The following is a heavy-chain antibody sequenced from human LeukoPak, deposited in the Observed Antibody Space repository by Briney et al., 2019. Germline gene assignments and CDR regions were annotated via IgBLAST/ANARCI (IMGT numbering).Heavy chain of an antibody. J-gene: IGHJ4*02. Sequence: KSSETLSLTCSVSAGSISSSSWWSWVRQSPVKGLEWIGEIYLYGTTNYNPSLKSRVTMSVDRSKNQFSLKLSSVTAADTAVYYCAKGSTSWLYVDYWGQGTLVTVSS. CDR3: AKGSTSWLYVDY. CDR1: AGSISSSSW. V-gene: IGHV4-4*02. D-gene: IGHD6-13*01. CDR2: IYLYGTT.